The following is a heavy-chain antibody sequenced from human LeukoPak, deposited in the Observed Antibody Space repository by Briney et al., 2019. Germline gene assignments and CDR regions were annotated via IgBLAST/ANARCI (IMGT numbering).Heavy chain of an antibody. CDR1: GGTFSSYA. CDR2: IIPNLGIA. Sequence: SVKVSCKASGGTFSSYAISWVRQAPGQGLEWMGRIIPNLGIANYAQKFQGRVTITADKSTSTAYMELSSLRSEDTAVYYCARDHLTVIMAYWGQGTLVTVSS. D-gene: IGHD4-17*01. V-gene: IGHV1-69*04. CDR3: ARDHLTVIMAY. J-gene: IGHJ4*02.